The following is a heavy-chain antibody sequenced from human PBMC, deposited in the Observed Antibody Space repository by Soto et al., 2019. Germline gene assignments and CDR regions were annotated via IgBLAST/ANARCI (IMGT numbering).Heavy chain of an antibody. V-gene: IGHV4-31*03. Sequence: ASETLSLTCTVSGGSISSGDYYWSWIRQHPGKGLEWIGYIYYSGTTYYNPSLTSRVTISVDTSKNQFSLKLTSVTAADTAVYYCARGSFSSSSSWFDPWGQGTLVTVYS. CDR3: ARGSFSSSSSWFDP. CDR2: IYYSGTT. J-gene: IGHJ5*02. D-gene: IGHD6-6*01. CDR1: GGSISSGDYY.